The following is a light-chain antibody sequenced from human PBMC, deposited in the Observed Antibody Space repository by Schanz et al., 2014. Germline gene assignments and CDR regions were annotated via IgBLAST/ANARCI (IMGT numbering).Light chain of an antibody. CDR1: ALPKQY. CDR3: HVWDTTSDHL. Sequence: SYELTQPPSVSVSPGQTARITCSGDALPKQYAYWYQQKPGQAPVLVVYDDADRPSGIPERFSGSNSGNTATLTISWVEAGDEADYYCHVWDTTSDHLFGGGTKLTVL. CDR2: DDA. J-gene: IGLJ2*01. V-gene: IGLV3-21*02.